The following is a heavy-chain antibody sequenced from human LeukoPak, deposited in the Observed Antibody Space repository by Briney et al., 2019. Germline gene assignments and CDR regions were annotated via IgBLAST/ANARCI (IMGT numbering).Heavy chain of an antibody. CDR1: GFLFSSYA. J-gene: IGHJ4*02. Sequence: PGGSLRLSCTASGFLFSSYAMNWVRQAPGKGLEWVSFISFSGHTIYTADSVKGRFTISRDNSKNTLYLQLNNLRSEDTAVYYCARDHKVTPFDYWGQGTLVTVSS. CDR3: ARDHKVTPFDY. V-gene: IGHV3-48*01. D-gene: IGHD2-21*02. CDR2: ISFSGHTI.